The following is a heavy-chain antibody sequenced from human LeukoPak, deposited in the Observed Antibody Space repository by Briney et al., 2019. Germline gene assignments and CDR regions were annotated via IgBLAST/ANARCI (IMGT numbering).Heavy chain of an antibody. V-gene: IGHV3-23*01. CDR2: ISGSGAGT. CDR1: GFTFSSYA. CDR3: AKDGQYRTYYYGSGSSPGY. J-gene: IGHJ4*02. Sequence: GGSLRLSCAGSGFTFSSYAMSWVRQAPGKGLEWVSTISGSGAGTYYADSVKGRFTISRDNSKNTLYLQMNSLRAEDTAVYYCAKDGQYRTYYYGSGSSPGYWGQGTLVTVSS. D-gene: IGHD3-10*01.